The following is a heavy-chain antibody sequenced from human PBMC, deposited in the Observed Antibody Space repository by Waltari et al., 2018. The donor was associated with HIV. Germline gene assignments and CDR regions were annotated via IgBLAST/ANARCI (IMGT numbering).Heavy chain of an antibody. Sequence: QVHVEQSGAEVKKPGSSVKVSCKASRLTFPSYGLSWVRQAPGQGLEWMGGIKPPYGRPNYARQFQGKVIITADDFTNTVYMELTSLASEDTAVYFCARESSGDFDYWGPGTLVTVSS. CDR1: RLTFPSYG. CDR2: IKPPYGRP. D-gene: IGHD3-10*01. CDR3: ARESSGDFDY. V-gene: IGHV1-69*13. J-gene: IGHJ4*02.